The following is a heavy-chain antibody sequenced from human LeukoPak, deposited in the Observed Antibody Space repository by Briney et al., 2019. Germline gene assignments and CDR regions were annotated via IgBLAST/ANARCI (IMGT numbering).Heavy chain of an antibody. V-gene: IGHV3-9*01. CDR1: GFTFDDYA. Sequence: GGSLRLSCAASGFTFDDYAMHWVRQAPGKGLEWVSGISWNSGSIGYADSVKGRFTISRDNAKNSLYLQMNSLRAEDTAVYYCARDRRHYDFWSGYYRRNNYFDYWGQGTLVTVSS. J-gene: IGHJ4*02. D-gene: IGHD3-3*01. CDR3: ARDRRHYDFWSGYYRRNNYFDY. CDR2: ISWNSGSI.